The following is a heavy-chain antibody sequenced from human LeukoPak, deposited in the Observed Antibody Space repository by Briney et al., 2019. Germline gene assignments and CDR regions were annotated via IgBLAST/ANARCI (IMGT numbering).Heavy chain of an antibody. CDR3: ARLSGQSYYPSPIDY. V-gene: IGHV3-30*04. J-gene: IGHJ4*02. CDR2: ISYDGRNK. Sequence: GGSLRLSCAASGFTFSSYAMHWVRQAPGKGLEWVAVISYDGRNKYYTDSVKGRFPISRDNSKNTLYLQMNSLRAEDTAVYYCARLSGQSYYPSPIDYWGQGTLVTVSS. D-gene: IGHD3-10*01. CDR1: GFTFSSYA.